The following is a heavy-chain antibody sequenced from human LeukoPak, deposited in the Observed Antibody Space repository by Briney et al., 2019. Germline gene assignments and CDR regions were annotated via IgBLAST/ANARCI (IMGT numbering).Heavy chain of an antibody. CDR2: ISAYNGNT. D-gene: IGHD3-10*01. CDR1: GYTFTSYG. V-gene: IGHV1-18*01. Sequence: ASVKVSCKASGYTFTSYGISWVRQAPGQGLEWMGWISAYNGNTNYAQKLQGRVTMTTDTSTSTAYMELRSLRSDDTAVYYCARLYGSGSYPNWFDPWGQGTLVAVSS. J-gene: IGHJ5*02. CDR3: ARLYGSGSYPNWFDP.